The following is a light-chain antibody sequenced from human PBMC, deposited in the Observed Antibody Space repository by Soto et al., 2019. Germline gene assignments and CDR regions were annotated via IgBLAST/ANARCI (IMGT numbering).Light chain of an antibody. Sequence: EIVMTHSPATLSVSPGERAALSCRASHSISTNLAWYQQKPGQAPRLLIYDAPTRATGIPARFSGSGSGTEFTLTISSLQSEDFAVYFCQQYADWPRTFGQGTKVDIK. CDR3: QQYADWPRT. CDR2: DAP. J-gene: IGKJ1*01. CDR1: HSISTN. V-gene: IGKV3-15*01.